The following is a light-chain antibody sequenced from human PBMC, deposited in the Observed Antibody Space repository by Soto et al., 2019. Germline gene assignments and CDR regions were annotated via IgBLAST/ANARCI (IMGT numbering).Light chain of an antibody. CDR3: QQYNNWPLEFT. J-gene: IGKJ2*01. Sequence: EIVMTQSPATLSVSPGERATLSCRASQSVSSNLAWYQQNPGQAPRLLIDGASNRATGIPARFSGSGSGTEFTLTISSLQSEDFAVYYCQQYNNWPLEFTFGQGTKLEIK. CDR1: QSVSSN. V-gene: IGKV3-15*01. CDR2: GAS.